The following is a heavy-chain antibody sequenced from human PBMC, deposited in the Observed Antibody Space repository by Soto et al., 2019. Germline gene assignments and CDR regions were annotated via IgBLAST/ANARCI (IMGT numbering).Heavy chain of an antibody. V-gene: IGHV3-48*02. CDR2: ISSSSSTI. D-gene: IGHD2-15*01. J-gene: IGHJ3*02. Sequence: PGGSLRLSCAASGFTFSSYSMNWVRQAPGKGLEWVSYISSSSSTIYYADSVKGRFTISRDNAKNSLYLQMNSLRDEDTAVYYCARRLGYCSGGSCHEGGAFDIWGQGTMVTVSS. CDR3: ARRLGYCSGGSCHEGGAFDI. CDR1: GFTFSSYS.